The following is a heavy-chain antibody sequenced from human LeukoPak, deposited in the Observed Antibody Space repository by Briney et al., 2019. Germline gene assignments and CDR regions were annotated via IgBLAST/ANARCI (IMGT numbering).Heavy chain of an antibody. CDR1: GYTFTGYF. V-gene: IGHV1-2*02. J-gene: IGHJ4*02. CDR2: INPSSGAT. CDR3: ARVTYDRSGYYNGIPY. D-gene: IGHD3-22*01. Sequence: ASVKVSCKASGYTFTGYFIHWVRQAPGQGLEWMGWINPSSGATNYAQNFQGRVTLTREMSISTAYMEVSRLLSDDTAVYYCARVTYDRSGYYNGIPYWGRGTLVIVSS.